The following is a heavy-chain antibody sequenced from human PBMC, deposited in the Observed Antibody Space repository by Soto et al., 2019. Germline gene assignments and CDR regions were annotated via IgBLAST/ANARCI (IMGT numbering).Heavy chain of an antibody. CDR1: GGNFSSYA. J-gene: IGHJ6*02. D-gene: IGHD1-1*01. CDR3: ARSSPYRLIQTPAGNQYYYPMDV. V-gene: IGHV1-69*01. CDR2: IIPVFRTT. Sequence: QVQLVQSGAEVKKPGSSVKVSCKASGGNFSSYAISWLRQAPGQGLEWMGGIIPVFRTTNYEQKLQGRVTITADGSTSTAYMELSSLTSADTAVYHCARSSPYRLIQTPAGNQYYYPMDVWGQGTTVTVSS.